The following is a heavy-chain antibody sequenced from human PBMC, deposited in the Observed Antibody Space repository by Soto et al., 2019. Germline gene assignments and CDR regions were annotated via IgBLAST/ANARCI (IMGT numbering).Heavy chain of an antibody. D-gene: IGHD3-3*01. CDR1: GGSFSGYY. CDR3: ARGKIFGVVIIPRRWFDP. J-gene: IGHJ5*02. CDR2: INHSGST. Sequence: NPSETLSLTCAVYGGSFSGYYWSWIRQPPGKGLEWIGEINHSGSTNYNPSLKSRVTISVDTSKNQFSLKLSSVTAADTAVYYCARGKIFGVVIIPRRWFDPWGQGTLVTVSS. V-gene: IGHV4-34*01.